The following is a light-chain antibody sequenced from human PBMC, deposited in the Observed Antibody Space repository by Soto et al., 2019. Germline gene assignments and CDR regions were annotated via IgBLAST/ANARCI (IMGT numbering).Light chain of an antibody. CDR1: QSVSSN. V-gene: IGKV3-15*01. Sequence: EIVMTQSPATLSVSPGERATLSCRASQSVSSNLAWYQQKPGQAPRLLIYGASTRATGIPARFSGSGSGTEFTLTISSLQSEDSAVYYCQQYENWPQLTFGGGTRLEIK. J-gene: IGKJ5*01. CDR2: GAS. CDR3: QQYENWPQLT.